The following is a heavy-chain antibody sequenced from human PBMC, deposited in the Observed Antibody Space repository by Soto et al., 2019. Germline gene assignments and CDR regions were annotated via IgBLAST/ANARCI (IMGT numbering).Heavy chain of an antibody. CDR3: GRVVEGATRHTDLDS. J-gene: IGHJ5*01. Sequence: PSETLSLTCTVSGVSIHNSHSFWGWIRQPPGKGLEFIGTVYYSGGAHYNSSLKSRVTISVDTANNQVSPRMRSLTAADTAVYYCGRVVEGATRHTDLDSWGQGTLVTVS. D-gene: IGHD2-21*01. V-gene: IGHV4-39*01. CDR2: VYYSGGA. CDR1: GVSIHNSHSF.